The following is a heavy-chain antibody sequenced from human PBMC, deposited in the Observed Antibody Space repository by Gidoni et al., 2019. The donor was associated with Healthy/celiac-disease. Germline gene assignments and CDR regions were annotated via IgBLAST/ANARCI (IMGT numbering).Heavy chain of an antibody. CDR1: GFTFSSYG. CDR3: ARDPRGYYYGMDV. V-gene: IGHV3-33*01. CDR2: IWYDRSNK. Sequence: QVQLVESGGGVVQPGRSLRLSCAASGFTFSSYGMHWVRQAPGKGLEWVAVIWYDRSNKYYADSVKGRFTISRDNSKNTLYLQMNSLRAEDTAVYYCARDPRGYYYGMDVWGQGTTVTVSS. J-gene: IGHJ6*02.